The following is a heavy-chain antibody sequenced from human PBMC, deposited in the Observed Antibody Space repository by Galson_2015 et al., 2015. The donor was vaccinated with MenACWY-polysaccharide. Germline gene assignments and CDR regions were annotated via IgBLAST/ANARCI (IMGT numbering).Heavy chain of an antibody. D-gene: IGHD2-2*01. V-gene: IGHV3-23*01. Sequence: SLRLSCAASGFTFNNYPMSWVRQAPGKGLEWVSAISASGDSTYYVGSVKGRFTVSRDDSKHTLYLQMNSLRAEDTAVYYCAKDRDVLPAGARATYGLDVWGQGTTVTVSS. CDR2: ISASGDST. J-gene: IGHJ6*02. CDR1: GFTFNNYP. CDR3: AKDRDVLPAGARATYGLDV.